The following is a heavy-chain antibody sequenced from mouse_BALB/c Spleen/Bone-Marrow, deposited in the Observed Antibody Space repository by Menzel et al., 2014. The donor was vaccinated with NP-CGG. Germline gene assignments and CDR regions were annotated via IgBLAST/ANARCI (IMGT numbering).Heavy chain of an antibody. D-gene: IGHD2-1*01. V-gene: IGHV7-3*02. J-gene: IGHJ3*01. CDR3: ARDVGNYVRFAY. CDR1: GFTFTDYY. CDR2: IRNKANGYTT. Sequence: EVQLVESGGGLVQPGGSLRLSCATSGFTFTDYYVSWVRQPPGKALEWLGFIRNKANGYTTEYSASVKGRFTISRDNSQSILYLQMNTLRAEDSATYYCARDVGNYVRFAYWGQGTLVTVSA.